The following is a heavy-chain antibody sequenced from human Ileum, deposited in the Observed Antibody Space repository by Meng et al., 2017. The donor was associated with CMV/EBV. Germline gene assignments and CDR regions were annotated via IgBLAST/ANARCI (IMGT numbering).Heavy chain of an antibody. CDR2: IYYTGRT. CDR1: GGSISSSSYY. CDR3: ARDRNYYSLGMDV. J-gene: IGHJ6*02. Sequence: SETLSLTCTVSGGSISSSSYYWGWIRQPPGKGLEWIGSIYYTGRTYYNPSLKSRVTISVDTSKNQFSLRLKSVTIADTAVYYCARDRNYYSLGMDVWGHGTTVTVSS. D-gene: IGHD3-10*01. V-gene: IGHV4-39*07.